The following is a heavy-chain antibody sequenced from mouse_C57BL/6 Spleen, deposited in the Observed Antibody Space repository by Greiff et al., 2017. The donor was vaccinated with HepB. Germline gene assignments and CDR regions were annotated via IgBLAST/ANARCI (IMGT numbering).Heavy chain of an antibody. D-gene: IGHD1-1*02. J-gene: IGHJ4*01. Sequence: QVQLQQSGAELVRPGASVTLSCKASGYTFTDYEMHWVKQTPVHGLEWIGAIDPETGGTAYNQKFKGKAILTADKSSSTAYMELRSLTSEDSAVYYCTRRWLGVYAMDYWGQGTSVTVSS. CDR1: GYTFTDYE. CDR3: TRRWLGVYAMDY. V-gene: IGHV1-15*01. CDR2: IDPETGGT.